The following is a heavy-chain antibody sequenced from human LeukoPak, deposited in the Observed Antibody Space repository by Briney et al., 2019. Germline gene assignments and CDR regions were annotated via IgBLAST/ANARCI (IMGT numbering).Heavy chain of an antibody. CDR3: ARTSSGVSDGMDV. J-gene: IGHJ6*02. V-gene: IGHV4-61*02. CDR1: GGSISSGSDY. Sequence: SETLSLTCTVSGGSISSGSDYWSWIRQPAGKGLEWIGRIYTSGSTNYNPSLRSRVTISVDTSKNQFSLKLSSVTAADTAVYYCARTSSGVSDGMDVWGQGTTVTVSS. CDR2: IYTSGST. D-gene: IGHD3-22*01.